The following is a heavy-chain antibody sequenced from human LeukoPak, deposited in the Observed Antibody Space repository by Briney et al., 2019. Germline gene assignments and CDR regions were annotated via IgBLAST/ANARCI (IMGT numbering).Heavy chain of an antibody. D-gene: IGHD7-27*01. Sequence: SGTLSLTCTVSGASISSYYWSWIRQSPGKGLEWIGYIYYGGSTNYNPSLKSRATISLDTSKKQFSLKLTSVTAADTALYYCAGTGLYFDYWGQGSLVSVSS. CDR3: AGTGLYFDY. CDR1: GASISSYY. J-gene: IGHJ4*02. V-gene: IGHV4-59*01. CDR2: IYYGGST.